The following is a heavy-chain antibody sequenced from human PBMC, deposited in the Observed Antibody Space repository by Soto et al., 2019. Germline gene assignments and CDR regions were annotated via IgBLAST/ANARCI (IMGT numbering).Heavy chain of an antibody. V-gene: IGHV4-39*01. D-gene: IGHD5-12*01. CDR3: AGLYSGYEIWYFDL. CDR1: GGSFSRGNYY. J-gene: IGHJ2*01. CDR2: IYYNGGT. Sequence: QLQLQESGPGLVKPSETLSLNCTVSGGSFSRGNYYWGWIRQTPGKGPEWIANIYYNGGTYYNPSLKSRVTISLDTSKNRLSLKLSSVTAADTAVYYCAGLYSGYEIWYFDLWGRGTLVTVSS.